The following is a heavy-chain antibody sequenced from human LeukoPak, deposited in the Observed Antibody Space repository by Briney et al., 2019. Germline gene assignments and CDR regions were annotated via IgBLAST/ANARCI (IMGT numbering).Heavy chain of an antibody. J-gene: IGHJ4*02. D-gene: IGHD5-18*01. Sequence: GGSLRLSCAASGFTFSNYGMHWVRQAPGKGLEWVAVISYDGSNKYYADSVKGRFTISRDNSKNTLYLQMNSLRAEDTAVYYCARDLGPSLSYGLPNFDYWGQGTLVTVSS. CDR1: GFTFSNYG. V-gene: IGHV3-30*03. CDR2: ISYDGSNK. CDR3: ARDLGPSLSYGLPNFDY.